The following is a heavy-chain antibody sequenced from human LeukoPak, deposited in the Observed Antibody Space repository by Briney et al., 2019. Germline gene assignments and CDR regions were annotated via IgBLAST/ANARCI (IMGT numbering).Heavy chain of an antibody. CDR2: ISAYNGNT. J-gene: IGHJ6*03. CDR1: GYTFTSYG. V-gene: IGHV1-18*01. D-gene: IGHD6-6*01. Sequence: VASVKVSCKASGYTFTSYGISWVRQAPGQGLEWMGWISAYNGNTNYAQKLQGRVTMTTDTSTSTAYMELRSLRSDDTAVYYCARGGSSSLSLYYYYYMDVWGKGTTVTVSS. CDR3: ARGGSSSLSLYYYYYMDV.